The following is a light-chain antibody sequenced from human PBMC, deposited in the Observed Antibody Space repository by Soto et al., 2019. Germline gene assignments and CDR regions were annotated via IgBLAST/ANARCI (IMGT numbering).Light chain of an antibody. CDR1: SGHSSYA. J-gene: IGLJ2*01. Sequence: QLVLTQSPSASASLGASVKLTCTLSSGHSSYAIAWHQQQPEKGPRYLMKLNSDGSHSKRDGIPDRFSGSSSGAERYLTISSLQSDDVADYYCQTWGTGIQVFGGGTKLTVL. CDR2: LNSDGSH. CDR3: QTWGTGIQV. V-gene: IGLV4-69*01.